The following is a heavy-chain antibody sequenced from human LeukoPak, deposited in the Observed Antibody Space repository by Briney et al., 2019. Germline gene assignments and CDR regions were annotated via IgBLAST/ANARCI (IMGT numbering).Heavy chain of an antibody. CDR2: IYSSGST. CDR3: ARDTKFSP. Sequence: SETLSLTCTVSGGSISGYYWSWIRQPAGKGLEWIGRIYSSGSTNYNPPLKSRVTMSIDASKNQFSLKLSSVTAADPTFDYCARDTKFSPWGQGTLVTVSS. CDR1: GGSISGYY. V-gene: IGHV4-4*07. D-gene: IGHD3-3*01. J-gene: IGHJ5*02.